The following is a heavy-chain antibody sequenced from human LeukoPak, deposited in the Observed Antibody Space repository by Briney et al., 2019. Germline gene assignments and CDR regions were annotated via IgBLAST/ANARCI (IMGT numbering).Heavy chain of an antibody. V-gene: IGHV3-74*01. CDR3: ARVYYYDSSGYDY. J-gene: IGHJ4*02. D-gene: IGHD3-22*01. Sequence: PGGSLRLSCAASGFTFRNYWMHWVRQTPGKGLVWVSRINSDGSSTNYADSVKGRFTISRDNAKNSLYLQMNSLRAEDTAVYYCARVYYYDSSGYDYWGQGTLVTVSS. CDR1: GFTFRNYW. CDR2: INSDGSST.